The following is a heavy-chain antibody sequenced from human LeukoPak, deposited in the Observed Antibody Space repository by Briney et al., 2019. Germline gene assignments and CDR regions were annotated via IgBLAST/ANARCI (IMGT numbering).Heavy chain of an antibody. CDR1: GFTFSSYS. D-gene: IGHD6-19*01. Sequence: PGGSLRLSCAASGFTFSSYSMNWVRQAPGKGLEWVSSISSSSSYIYYADSVKGRFTISRDNAKNSLYLQMNSLRAEDTAVYYCARVMGSSSGWIYYYYYMDVWGKGTTVTVSS. J-gene: IGHJ6*03. CDR3: ARVMGSSSGWIYYYYYMDV. CDR2: ISSSSSYI. V-gene: IGHV3-21*01.